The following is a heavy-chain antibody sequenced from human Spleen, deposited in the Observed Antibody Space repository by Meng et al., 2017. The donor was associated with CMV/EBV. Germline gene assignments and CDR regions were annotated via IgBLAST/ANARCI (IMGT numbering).Heavy chain of an antibody. Sequence: GESLKISCAASGFTFSSYAMHWVRQAPGKGLEWVAVISYDGSNKYYADSVKGRFTISRDNSKNTLYLQMNSLRAEDTAVYYCAKDHTYCSSISCQKALRGRGYFDYWGQGTQVTVSS. V-gene: IGHV3-30*04. CDR1: GFTFSSYA. J-gene: IGHJ4*02. CDR3: AKDHTYCSSISCQKALRGRGYFDY. CDR2: ISYDGSNK. D-gene: IGHD2-2*01.